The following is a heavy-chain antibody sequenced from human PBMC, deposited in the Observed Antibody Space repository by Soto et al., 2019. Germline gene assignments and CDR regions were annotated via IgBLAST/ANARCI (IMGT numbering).Heavy chain of an antibody. CDR2: INPSGGST. V-gene: IGHV1-46*01. CDR3: ARGPERYYDYVWGSYRFDY. J-gene: IGHJ4*02. CDR1: GYTFISYY. D-gene: IGHD3-16*02. Sequence: ASVKVSCKASGYTFISYYMHWVRQAPGQGLEWMGIINPSGGSTSYAQKFQGRVTMTRDTSTSTVYMGLSSLRSEDTAVYYCARGPERYYDYVWGSYRFDYWGQGTLVTVSS.